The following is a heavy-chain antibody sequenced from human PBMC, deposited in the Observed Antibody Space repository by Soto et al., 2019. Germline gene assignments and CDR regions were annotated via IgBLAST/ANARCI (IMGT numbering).Heavy chain of an antibody. J-gene: IGHJ4*02. Sequence: QVPLVESGGGVVQPGRSLRLSCAASGFTFSSYAMHWVRQAPGKGLDRVAVISYDGSNKYYADSVQGRFTISRDNSKNTLYLQMNSLRAEDTAVYYCARDPMGRYYGSGSYYFDYWGQGTLVTVSS. CDR3: ARDPMGRYYGSGSYYFDY. CDR1: GFTFSSYA. V-gene: IGHV3-30-3*01. CDR2: ISYDGSNK. D-gene: IGHD3-10*01.